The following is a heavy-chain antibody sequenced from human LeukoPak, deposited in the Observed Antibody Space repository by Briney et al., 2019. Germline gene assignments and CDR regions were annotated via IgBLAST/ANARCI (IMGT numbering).Heavy chain of an antibody. V-gene: IGHV3-66*01. CDR1: GFTVSSNY. D-gene: IGHD2-15*01. J-gene: IGHJ4*02. CDR2: IYSGGST. CDR3: ARDPRPCSGGSCYSGVI. Sequence: PGGSLRLSCAASGFTVSSNYMSWVRQAPGKGLEWVSVIYSGGSTYYADSVKGRFTISRDNSKNTLYLQMNSLRAEDTAVYYCARDPRPCSGGSCYSGVIWGQGTLVTVSS.